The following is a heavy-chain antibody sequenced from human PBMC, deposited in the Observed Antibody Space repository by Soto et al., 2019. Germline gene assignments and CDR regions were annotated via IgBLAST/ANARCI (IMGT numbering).Heavy chain of an antibody. CDR1: GGTFSSYA. CDR2: IIPIFGTA. CDR3: AREAYCGGDCYSYYYYGMDV. J-gene: IGHJ6*02. Sequence: SVKVSCKASGGTFSSYAISWVRQAPGQGLEWMGGIIPIFGTANYAQKFQGRVTITADESTSTAYMELSSLRSEDTAVYYCAREAYCGGDCYSYYYYGMDVWGQGTTVTAP. D-gene: IGHD2-21*02. V-gene: IGHV1-69*13.